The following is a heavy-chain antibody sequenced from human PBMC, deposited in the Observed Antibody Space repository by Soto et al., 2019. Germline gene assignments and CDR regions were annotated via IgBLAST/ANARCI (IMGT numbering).Heavy chain of an antibody. Sequence: PGGSLRLSCAASGFTFSSYAMSWVRQAPGKGLEWVSAISGSGGSTYYADSVKGRFTISRDNSKNTLYLQMNSLRAEDTAVYYCAKDILWENGSPGDYFDYWGQGTLVTVSS. J-gene: IGHJ4*02. CDR2: ISGSGGST. CDR3: AKDILWENGSPGDYFDY. D-gene: IGHD1-26*01. V-gene: IGHV3-23*01. CDR1: GFTFSSYA.